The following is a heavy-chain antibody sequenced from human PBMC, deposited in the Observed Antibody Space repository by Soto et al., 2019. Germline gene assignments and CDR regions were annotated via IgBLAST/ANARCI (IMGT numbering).Heavy chain of an antibody. D-gene: IGHD4-17*01. CDR1: GFTFGDDY. Sequence: QVQLVESGGGLAKPGGSLRLSCAASGFTFGDDYMSWLRQAPGRGLEWISYISGSGSTIYYADSVKGRFTISRDNSKNSLYLEMNSLRAEDTTVYYCARGVSVNRFDPWGQGTRVTVSS. J-gene: IGHJ5*02. CDR2: ISGSGSTI. CDR3: ARGVSVNRFDP. V-gene: IGHV3-11*01.